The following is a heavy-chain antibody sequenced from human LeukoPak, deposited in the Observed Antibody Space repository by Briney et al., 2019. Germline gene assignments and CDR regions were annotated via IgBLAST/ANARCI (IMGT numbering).Heavy chain of an antibody. D-gene: IGHD3-10*01. J-gene: IGHJ4*02. CDR3: TTYGSGRKFDY. V-gene: IGHV3-15*04. CDR2: IESKTDGGTT. CDR1: GFSFSSYW. Sequence: GGSLRLSCEGSGFSFSSYWMTWVRQLPGKGPEWVGRIESKTDGGTTDYAAPVKGRFTISRDDSTNTLYLQMNSLKSEDTAVYYCTTYGSGRKFDYWGQGILVTVSS.